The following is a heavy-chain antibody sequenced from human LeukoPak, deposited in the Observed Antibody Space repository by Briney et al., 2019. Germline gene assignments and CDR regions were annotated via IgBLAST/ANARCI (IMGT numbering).Heavy chain of an antibody. V-gene: IGHV3-11*04. CDR2: ISSSGSTI. D-gene: IGHD3-22*01. J-gene: IGHJ4*02. CDR1: GFTFSDYY. Sequence: GGSLRLSCAASGFTFSDYYMSWIRQAPGKGLEWVSYISSSGSTIYYADSVKGRFTISRDNSKNTLYLQMNSLRAEDTAVYYCAKDLSTYYHDSRTPDYWGQGTLVTVSS. CDR3: AKDLSTYYHDSRTPDY.